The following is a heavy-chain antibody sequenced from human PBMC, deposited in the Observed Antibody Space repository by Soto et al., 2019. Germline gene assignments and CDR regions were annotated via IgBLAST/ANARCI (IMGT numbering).Heavy chain of an antibody. Sequence: SETLSLTCAVSGGSISSGGYSWGWIRQPPGKGLEWIGYIYHSGSTYYNPSLKSRVTISVDRSKNQFSLKLSSVTAADTAVYYCARVGYKSNWFDPWGQGTLVTVSS. J-gene: IGHJ5*02. CDR3: ARVGYKSNWFDP. D-gene: IGHD5-12*01. V-gene: IGHV4-30-2*01. CDR2: IYHSGST. CDR1: GGSISSGGYS.